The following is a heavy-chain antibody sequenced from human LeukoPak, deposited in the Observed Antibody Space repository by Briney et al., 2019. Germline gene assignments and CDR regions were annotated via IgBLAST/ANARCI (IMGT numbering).Heavy chain of an antibody. D-gene: IGHD5-12*01. CDR2: IYPGDSDT. CDR3: ARPRGYSGYDLEN. Sequence: GESLQISCQGSGYSFTSYWIGWVRPLPGKGLEWMGIIYPGDSDTRYSPSFQGQVTISADKSISTAYLQWSSLKASDTAMYYCARPRGYSGYDLENWGQGTLVTVSS. CDR1: GYSFTSYW. J-gene: IGHJ4*02. V-gene: IGHV5-51*01.